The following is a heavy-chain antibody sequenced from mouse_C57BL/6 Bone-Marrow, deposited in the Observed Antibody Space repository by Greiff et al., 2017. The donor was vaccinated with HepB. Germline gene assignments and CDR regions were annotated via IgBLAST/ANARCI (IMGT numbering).Heavy chain of an antibody. CDR2: IRSKSNNYAT. Sequence: EVKLMESGGGLVQPKGSLKLSCAASGFSFNTYAMNWVRQAPGKGLEWVARIRSKSNNYATYYADSVKDRFTISSDDSESMLYLQMNNLKTEDTAMYYCVIPYDYDETWFAYWGQGTLVTVSA. CDR3: VIPYDYDETWFAY. J-gene: IGHJ3*01. V-gene: IGHV10-1*01. CDR1: GFSFNTYA. D-gene: IGHD2-4*01.